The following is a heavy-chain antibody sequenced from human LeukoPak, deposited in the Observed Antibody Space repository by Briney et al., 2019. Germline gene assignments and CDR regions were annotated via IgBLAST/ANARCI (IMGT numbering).Heavy chain of an antibody. D-gene: IGHD2/OR15-2a*01. CDR2: INPNSGGT. J-gene: IGHJ3*01. V-gene: IGHV1-2*02. CDR1: GYTFTGYY. CDR3: AKDRWSSPLSSFDL. Sequence: GASVKVSCKASGYTFTGYYMHWVRQAPGQGLEWMGWINPNSGGTNYAQKFRGRVTMTRDTSISTAYMELSRLGSDDTAVYYCAKDRWSSPLSSFDLWGQGTMVTVSS.